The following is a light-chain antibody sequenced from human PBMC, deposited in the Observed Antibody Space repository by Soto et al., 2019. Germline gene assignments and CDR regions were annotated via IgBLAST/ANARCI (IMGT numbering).Light chain of an antibody. CDR3: GTWDSSLSAYV. V-gene: IGLV1-51*01. CDR2: DNN. CDR1: SSNIGNNY. J-gene: IGLJ1*01. Sequence: QSVLTQPPSVSAAPGQKVTISCSGSSSNIGNNYVSWYQQLPGTAPKLLIYDNNKRPSGIPDRFSGSKSGTSATLGITGHQTGDEADYYCGTWDSSLSAYVSGTGTKLTVL.